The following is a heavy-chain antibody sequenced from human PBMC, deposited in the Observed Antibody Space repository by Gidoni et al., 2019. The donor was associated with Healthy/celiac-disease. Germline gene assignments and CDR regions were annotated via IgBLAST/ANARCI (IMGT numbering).Heavy chain of an antibody. D-gene: IGHD6-13*01. CDR2: IKQDGSEK. CDR1: GFPFSSYW. CDR3: AREGEAAAGLDY. J-gene: IGHJ4*02. V-gene: IGHV3-7*01. Sequence: EVQLVASGGGLVQPGGSLSLSCAASGFPFSSYWMSWVRQAPGKGLEWVANIKQDGSEKYYVDSVKGRFTISRDNAKNSLYLQMNSLRAEDTAVYYCAREGEAAAGLDYWGQGTLVTVSS.